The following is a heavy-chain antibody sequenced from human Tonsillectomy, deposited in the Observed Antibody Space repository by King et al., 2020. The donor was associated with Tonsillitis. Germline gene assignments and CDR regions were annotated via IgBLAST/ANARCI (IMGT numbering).Heavy chain of an antibody. CDR3: ARDWVERWLQLLDYYYYGMDV. CDR1: GFTFSTYS. V-gene: IGHV3-48*01. J-gene: IGHJ6*02. CDR2: ISSSSSTI. D-gene: IGHD5-24*01. Sequence: VQLVESGGGLVQPGGSLRLSCAASGFTFSTYSMNWVRQAPGKGLEWVSYISSSSSTIYYADSVKGRFTISRDNAKNSLYLQMNSLRAEDTAVYYCARDWVERWLQLLDYYYYGMDVWGQGTTVTVSS.